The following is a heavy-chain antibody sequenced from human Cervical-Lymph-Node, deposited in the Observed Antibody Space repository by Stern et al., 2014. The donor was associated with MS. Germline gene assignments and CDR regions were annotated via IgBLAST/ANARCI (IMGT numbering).Heavy chain of an antibody. CDR1: GYTFPNYS. Sequence: VQLVESGPDVKKPGASVMVSCKTSGYTFPNYSIHWVRQAPGHGLEWMGIINPRRRVTVYAHKFQGRLTMPSDTSTTTVYMQMSTLTAEDTAMYYCTRAVGGVGREWGQGTLVFVSS. J-gene: IGHJ4*02. CDR3: TRAVGGVGRE. D-gene: IGHD3-16*01. CDR2: INPRRRVT. V-gene: IGHV1-46*01.